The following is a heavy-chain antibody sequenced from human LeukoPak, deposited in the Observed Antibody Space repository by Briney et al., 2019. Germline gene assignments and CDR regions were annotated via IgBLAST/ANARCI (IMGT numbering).Heavy chain of an antibody. CDR2: ISSSGKA. V-gene: IGHV4-39*02. CDR3: ARFKGGTGFDY. J-gene: IGHJ4*02. Sequence: TPSETLSLTCAVSGGPITTADFDWAWIRPPPGQGFEWIATISSSGKAYYYPSLMSRVTISVDTSKNHFSLDVTSVTAADTGLFYCARFKGGTGFDYWGRGVLVIVS. D-gene: IGHD1-26*01. CDR1: GGPITTADFD.